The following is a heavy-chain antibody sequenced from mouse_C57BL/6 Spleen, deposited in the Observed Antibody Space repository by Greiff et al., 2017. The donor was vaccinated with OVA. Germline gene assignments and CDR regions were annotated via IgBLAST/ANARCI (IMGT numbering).Heavy chain of an antibody. CDR2: INPNNGGT. V-gene: IGHV1-26*01. J-gene: IGHJ3*01. D-gene: IGHD1-1*01. Sequence: VQLQQSGPELVKPGASVKISCKASGYTFTDYYMNWVKQSPGKSLEWIGDINPNNGGTSYNQKFKGKATLTVDKSSSTAYMELRSLTSEDSAVYYCARYYGSRFPFAYWGQGTLVTVSA. CDR3: ARYYGSRFPFAY. CDR1: GYTFTDYY.